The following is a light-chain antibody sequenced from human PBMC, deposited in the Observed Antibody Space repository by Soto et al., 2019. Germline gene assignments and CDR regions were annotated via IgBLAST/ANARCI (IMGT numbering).Light chain of an antibody. V-gene: IGKV3-15*01. CDR1: QSVSNK. J-gene: IGKJ1*01. Sequence: EMLMTQSPASLSVSPGEKVSLSCWASQSVSNKLAWYQQRPGQPPRLLLYGASTRATGVPATFSGSGSGTDFTLTISSLQSEDLGFYYCLQYHYWPWTFGQGTKVDIK. CDR2: GAS. CDR3: LQYHYWPWT.